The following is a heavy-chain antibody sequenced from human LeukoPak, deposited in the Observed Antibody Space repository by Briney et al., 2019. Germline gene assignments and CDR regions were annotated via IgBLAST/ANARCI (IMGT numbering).Heavy chain of an antibody. D-gene: IGHD3-10*01. Sequence: ASVKVSCKASGYTFTSYDINWVRQATGQGLEWMGWMSPNSGNTGYAQKFQGRVTMTRNTSISTAYMELSSLRSEDMAVYYCARGPTDYGSGVYGMDVWGQGTTVTVSS. CDR3: ARGPTDYGSGVYGMDV. CDR1: GYTFTSYD. CDR2: MSPNSGNT. V-gene: IGHV1-8*01. J-gene: IGHJ6*02.